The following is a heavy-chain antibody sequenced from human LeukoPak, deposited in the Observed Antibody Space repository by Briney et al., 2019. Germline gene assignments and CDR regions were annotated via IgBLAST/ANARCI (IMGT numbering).Heavy chain of an antibody. CDR1: GGSFSGYY. CDR2: INHSGST. Sequence: SETLSLTCAVYGGSFSGYYWSWIRQPPGKGLEWIGEINHSGSTNYNPSLKSRVTISVDTSKNQFSLKLSSVTAADTAVYYCARDLLNEGNHLDYWGQGTLVTVSS. CDR3: ARDLLNEGNHLDY. J-gene: IGHJ4*02. D-gene: IGHD4-23*01. V-gene: IGHV4-34*01.